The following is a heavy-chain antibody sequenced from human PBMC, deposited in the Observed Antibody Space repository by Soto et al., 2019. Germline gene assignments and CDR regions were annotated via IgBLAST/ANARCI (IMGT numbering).Heavy chain of an antibody. V-gene: IGHV1-46*01. CDR1: GYTFTSYY. D-gene: IGHD3-22*01. Sequence: GASVKVSCKASGYTFTSYYMHWVRQAPGQGLEWMGIINPSNSTSYAQKFQGRVTISKDTSKNQVVLTMTNMDPVDTATYYCARSLTYYYDSSGYGPNYFDYWGQGTLVTVSS. CDR3: ARSLTYYYDSSGYGPNYFDY. CDR2: INPSNST. J-gene: IGHJ4*02.